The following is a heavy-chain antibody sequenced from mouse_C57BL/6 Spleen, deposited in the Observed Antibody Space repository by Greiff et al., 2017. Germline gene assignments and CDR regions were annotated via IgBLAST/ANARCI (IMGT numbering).Heavy chain of an antibody. V-gene: IGHV1-82*01. D-gene: IGHD2-3*01. CDR2: VYPGDGDT. Sequence: QVQLKQSGPELVKPGASVKISCKASGYAFSSSWMNWVQQRPGKGLEWIGRVYPGDGDTNYNGKFKGKATLTADKSSSTAYMQLSSLTSEDSAVDFCARNGGYYGGYFDVWGTGTTVTVSS. CDR1: GYAFSSSW. J-gene: IGHJ1*03. CDR3: ARNGGYYGGYFDV.